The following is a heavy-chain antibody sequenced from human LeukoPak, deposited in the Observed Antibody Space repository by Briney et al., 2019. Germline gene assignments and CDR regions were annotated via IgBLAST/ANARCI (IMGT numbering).Heavy chain of an antibody. Sequence: GGSLRLSCASSGFTFNNYAMNWVRQAPGKGLEWVSYINGDSSAKFYADSVKGRFTISRDNSKNTLYLQMNSLRAEDTAVYYCAKDVLRYFDSGYFDYWGQGTLVTVSS. CDR3: AKDVLRYFDSGYFDY. J-gene: IGHJ4*02. V-gene: IGHV3-48*01. CDR1: GFTFNNYA. CDR2: INGDSSAK. D-gene: IGHD3-9*01.